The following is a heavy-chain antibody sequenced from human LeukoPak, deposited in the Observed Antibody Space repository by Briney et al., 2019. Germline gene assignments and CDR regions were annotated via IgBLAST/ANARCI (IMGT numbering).Heavy chain of an antibody. CDR1: GFTFSSST. J-gene: IGHJ4*02. CDR2: ISDSGGTT. CDR3: VRDDDRPDNGLDY. D-gene: IGHD3-22*01. Sequence: PGGSLRLSCAASGFTFSSSTMSWVRQAPGKGLEWVSTISDSGGTTYYADSVKGRFTISRDNSKNTLYLQMNSLRAEDTAVYYCVRDDDRPDNGLDYWGRGTLVTVSS. V-gene: IGHV3-23*01.